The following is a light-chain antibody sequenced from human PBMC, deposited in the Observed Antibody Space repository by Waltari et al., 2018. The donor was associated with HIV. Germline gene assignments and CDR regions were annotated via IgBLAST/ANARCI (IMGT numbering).Light chain of an antibody. CDR3: QTWGTGILV. Sequence: QLVLTQSPSASASLGASVKPTCTLSSGHSPYAIAWHPQQPEKGPRYLMKLNSDGSHSQGDGIPDRFSGSSSGAERYLTISSLQSEDEADYYCQTWGTGILVFGGGTKLTVL. CDR1: SGHSPYA. V-gene: IGLV4-69*01. CDR2: LNSDGSH. J-gene: IGLJ3*02.